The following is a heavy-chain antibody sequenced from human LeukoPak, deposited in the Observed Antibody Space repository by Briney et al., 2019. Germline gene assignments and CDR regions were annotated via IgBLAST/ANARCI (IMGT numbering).Heavy chain of an antibody. D-gene: IGHD3-22*01. V-gene: IGHV1-2*02. CDR2: INPNSGGT. CDR1: GYTFTGYY. CDR3: ARGGITMIVVVISDYYYGMDV. Sequence: ASVKVPCKASGYTFTGYYMHWVRQAPGQGLEWMGWINPNSGGTNYAQKFQGRVTKTRDTSISTAYMELSRLRSDDTAVYYCARGGITMIVVVISDYYYGMDVWGQGTTVTVSS. J-gene: IGHJ6*02.